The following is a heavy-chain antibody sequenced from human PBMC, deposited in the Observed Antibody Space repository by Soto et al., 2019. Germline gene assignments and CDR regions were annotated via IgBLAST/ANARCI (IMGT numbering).Heavy chain of an antibody. CDR1: GFTFSSYW. V-gene: IGHV3-74*01. J-gene: IGHJ4*02. Sequence: GGSLRLSCAASGFTFSSYWMHWVRQAPGKGLVWVSRINSDGSSTSYADSVKGRFTISRDNAKNTLYLQMNSLRAEDTAVYYCARAHSSGPFDYWGQGTLVTVSS. D-gene: IGHD6-19*01. CDR3: ARAHSSGPFDY. CDR2: INSDGSST.